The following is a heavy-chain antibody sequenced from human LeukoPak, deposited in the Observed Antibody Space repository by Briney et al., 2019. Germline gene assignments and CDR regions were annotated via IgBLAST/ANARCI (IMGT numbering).Heavy chain of an antibody. J-gene: IGHJ4*02. Sequence: PSETLSLTCAVSGYSITSSSWWGWIRQPPGKGLEWIGYIYHSGSTYYNPSLKSRVTISVDRSKNQFSLKLSSVTAADTAVYYCATLGGLGYCSSTSCYDDYWGQGTLVTVSS. CDR2: IYHSGST. V-gene: IGHV4-28*01. D-gene: IGHD2-2*01. CDR3: ATLGGLGYCSSTSCYDDY. CDR1: GYSITSSSW.